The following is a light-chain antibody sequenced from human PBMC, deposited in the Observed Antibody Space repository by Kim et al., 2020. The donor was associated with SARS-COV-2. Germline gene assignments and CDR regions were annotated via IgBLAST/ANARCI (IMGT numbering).Light chain of an antibody. CDR2: GAS. V-gene: IGKV3-20*01. CDR1: QSVSNNY. Sequence: EIVLTQSPGTPSLSPGERATLSCRASQSVSNNYLAWYQQKPGRAPRLLIYGASIRATGIPDRFSGSGSGTDFTLTISRLEPEDFAVYYCEQYGSAPQTFGQGTKVDIK. J-gene: IGKJ1*01. CDR3: EQYGSAPQT.